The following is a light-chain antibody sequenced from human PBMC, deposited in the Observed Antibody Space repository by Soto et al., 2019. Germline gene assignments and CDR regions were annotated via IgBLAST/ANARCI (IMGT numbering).Light chain of an antibody. Sequence: EIVLTQSPATLSVSPGETATLSCRASQSVGSAVAWYQHRPGQAPRLLIVAASIRATGVPGRFSGGGSGTEFTLTISGLQSEDFAVYYCQHYIDWPPLTFGGGTTLAIK. J-gene: IGKJ4*01. CDR2: AAS. V-gene: IGKV3-15*01. CDR1: QSVGSA. CDR3: QHYIDWPPLT.